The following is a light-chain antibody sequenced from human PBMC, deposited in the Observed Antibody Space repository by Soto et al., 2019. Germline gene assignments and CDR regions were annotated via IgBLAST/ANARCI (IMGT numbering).Light chain of an antibody. Sequence: LTQSPSLLSASIGDRVTITCRASHDISTFLSWYQQKPGQAPRLLIVGASSRATGIPDRFSGGGSGTDFTLTISRLEPEDFALYYCHQYDNSPLTFGGGTKVDIK. V-gene: IGKV3-20*01. CDR3: HQYDNSPLT. CDR1: HDISTF. CDR2: GAS. J-gene: IGKJ4*01.